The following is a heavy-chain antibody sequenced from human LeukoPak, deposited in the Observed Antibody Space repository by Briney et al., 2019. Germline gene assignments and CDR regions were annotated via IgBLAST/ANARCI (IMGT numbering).Heavy chain of an antibody. CDR1: GFTFSSYA. CDR3: AKGNRGDGYNYGIY. V-gene: IGHV3-23*01. CDR2: ISGSGGNT. J-gene: IGHJ4*02. Sequence: GGSLRLSCAASGFTFSSYAMNWVRQAPGKGLDWVSGISGSGGNTYYADSVKGRFTISRDNSKNTLYLQMNSLRAEDTAVYYCAKGNRGDGYNYGIYWGQGTLVTVSS. D-gene: IGHD5-24*01.